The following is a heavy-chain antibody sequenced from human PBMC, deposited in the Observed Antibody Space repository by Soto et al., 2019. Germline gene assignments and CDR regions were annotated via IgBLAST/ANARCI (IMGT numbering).Heavy chain of an antibody. Sequence: EVQLVQSGGGLAHPGGSLRLSCEASGFIFVDYDMHWVRQPPGKGLQWVSGISWNSGDKDYGDSVKGRFTISRDNAKNSLDLQMSSLRVEDTATYYCVKKSCSHTRCYTGWFFDLWGRGTLVTVSS. CDR1: GFIFVDYD. J-gene: IGHJ2*01. CDR3: VKKSCSHTRCYTGWFFDL. CDR2: ISWNSGDK. D-gene: IGHD2-15*01. V-gene: IGHV3-9*01.